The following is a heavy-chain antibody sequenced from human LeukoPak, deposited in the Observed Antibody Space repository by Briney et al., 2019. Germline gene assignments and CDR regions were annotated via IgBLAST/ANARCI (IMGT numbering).Heavy chain of an antibody. CDR3: TRDRGGSPTDVFDY. Sequence: GGSLRLSCAASGFTFSNYAMTWVRQAPGKGLEWVSGISGSGSSTYYADSVKGRFTLSRDYPKNTLYLQMNSLRAEDTAVYYCTRDRGGSPTDVFDYWGQGTLVTVSS. CDR2: ISGSGSST. J-gene: IGHJ4*02. V-gene: IGHV3-23*01. D-gene: IGHD2-15*01. CDR1: GFTFSNYA.